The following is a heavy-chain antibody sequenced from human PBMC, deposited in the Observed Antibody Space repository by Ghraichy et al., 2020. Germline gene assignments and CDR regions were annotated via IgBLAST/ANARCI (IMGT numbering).Heavy chain of an antibody. V-gene: IGHV3-21*01. D-gene: IGHD6-19*01. J-gene: IGHJ2*01. Sequence: GESLNISCAASGFTFSTCSMVWVRQAPGKGLEWVSSISSSSGYIYYADSVKGRFTISRDNAKNSLYLQMNSLRAEDTAVYSCARIAVSGTWYFDLWGRGTLVTGSS. CDR1: GFTFSTCS. CDR3: ARIAVSGTWYFDL. CDR2: ISSSSGYI.